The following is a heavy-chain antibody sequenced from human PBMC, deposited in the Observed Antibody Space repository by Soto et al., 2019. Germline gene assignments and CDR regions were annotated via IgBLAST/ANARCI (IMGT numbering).Heavy chain of an antibody. CDR2: IYYSGST. V-gene: IGHV4-39*01. CDR1: GGSISSSSYY. D-gene: IGHD6-13*01. J-gene: IGHJ4*02. Sequence: AETLSLTCTVSGGSISSSSYYWGWIRQPPGKGLEWIGSIYYSGSTYYNPSLKSRVTISVDTSKNQFSLKLSSVTAADTAVYYCARQLRYSSRPFDYWGQGTLVTVSS. CDR3: ARQLRYSSRPFDY.